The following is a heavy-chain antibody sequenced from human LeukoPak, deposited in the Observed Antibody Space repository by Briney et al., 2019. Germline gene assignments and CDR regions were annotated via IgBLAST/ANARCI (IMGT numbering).Heavy chain of an antibody. CDR1: GGTFSSYA. J-gene: IGHJ4*02. D-gene: IGHD3-10*01. CDR3: ARLGDVVAFDY. V-gene: IGHV1-69*06. CDR2: IIPIFGTA. Sequence: ASVKVSCKASGGTFSSYAISWVRQAPGQGLEWMGGIIPIFGTANYAQKFQGRVTITADKSTSTAYMELSSLRSEDTAVYYCARLGDVVAFDYWGQGTLVTVSS.